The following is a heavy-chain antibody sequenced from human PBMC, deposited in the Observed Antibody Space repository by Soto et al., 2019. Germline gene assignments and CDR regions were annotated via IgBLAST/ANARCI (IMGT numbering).Heavy chain of an antibody. CDR3: AHLVSSSVSWGVGWFDP. CDR1: GFSLSNSGVG. V-gene: IGHV2-5*02. CDR2: IYWDNDR. D-gene: IGHD6-6*01. J-gene: IGHJ5*02. Sequence: QITLKESGPTLVEPTQTLTLTCSFSGFSLSNSGVGVGWFRQAPGKALEWLGIIYWDNDRRYNPSLKDSLSITKDTSKNQVVVAMTYMEPVATGSYYGAHLVSSSVSWGVGWFDPWGQGTPVTVS.